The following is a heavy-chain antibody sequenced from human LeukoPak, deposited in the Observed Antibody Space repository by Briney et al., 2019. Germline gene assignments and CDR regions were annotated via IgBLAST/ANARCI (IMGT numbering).Heavy chain of an antibody. CDR3: ARDPPFIIGTTFFDY. J-gene: IGHJ4*02. CDR1: GFTFSSYS. V-gene: IGHV3-21*01. D-gene: IGHD1-20*01. Sequence: PGGSLRLSCAASGFTFSSYSMNWVRQAPGKGVEWVSSISTSSTYIYYADSVKGRFTISRDNAKNSLYLQMNSLRAEDTAVYYCARDPPFIIGTTFFDYWGQGTLVTVSS. CDR2: ISTSSTYI.